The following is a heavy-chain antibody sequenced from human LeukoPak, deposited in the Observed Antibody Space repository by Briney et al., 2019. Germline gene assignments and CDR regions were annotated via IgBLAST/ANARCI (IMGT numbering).Heavy chain of an antibody. J-gene: IGHJ4*02. D-gene: IGHD3-22*01. CDR1: GFTFSNYG. Sequence: GGSLRLSCAASGFTFSNYGMNWVRQAPGKGLEWVSGISGSGGSTYSADSVKGRFIVSRDNSKNTLYLQMSSLRAEDTAVYYCARHVVAVGFDYWGQGTLVTVSS. CDR2: ISGSGGST. V-gene: IGHV3-23*01. CDR3: ARHVVAVGFDY.